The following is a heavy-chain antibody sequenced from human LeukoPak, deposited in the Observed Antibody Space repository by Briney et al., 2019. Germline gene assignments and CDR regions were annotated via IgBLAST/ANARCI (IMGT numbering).Heavy chain of an antibody. CDR2: INPNSGGT. V-gene: IGHV1-2*02. J-gene: IGHJ4*02. Sequence: ASVRVSCKASGYTFTVYYMHWVRQAPGQGLEWMGWINPNSGGTNYAQKFQGRVTMTRDTSISTAYMELSRLRSDDTAVYYCARLGGYQTPADYWGQGTLVTVSS. D-gene: IGHD5-12*01. CDR3: ARLGGYQTPADY. CDR1: GYTFTVYY.